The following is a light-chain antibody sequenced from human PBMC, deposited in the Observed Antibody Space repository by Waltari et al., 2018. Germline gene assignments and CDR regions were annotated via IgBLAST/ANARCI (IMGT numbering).Light chain of an antibody. Sequence: DIQMTQSPSTLSASVGDRVTITYRASQSISSWLAWYQQKPGKAPNLLIYKAASLESGVPSRFSGSGSGTEFTLTISSLQPDDFATYYCQQYNSYPFTFGPGTKVDIK. J-gene: IGKJ3*01. CDR2: KAA. CDR3: QQYNSYPFT. V-gene: IGKV1-5*03. CDR1: QSISSW.